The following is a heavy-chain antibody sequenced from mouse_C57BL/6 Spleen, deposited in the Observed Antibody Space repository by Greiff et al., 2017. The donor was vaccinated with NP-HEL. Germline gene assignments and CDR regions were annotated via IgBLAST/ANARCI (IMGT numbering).Heavy chain of an antibody. CDR1: GYAFSSSW. CDR3: ARRGPRGAMDY. Sequence: VQLQQSGPELVKPGASVKISCKASGYAFSSSWMNWVKQRPGKGLEWIGRIYPGDGDTNYNGKFKGKATLTADKSSSTAYMQLSSLTSEDSAVYFCARRGPRGAMDYWGQGTSVTVSS. D-gene: IGHD6-1*01. V-gene: IGHV1-82*01. CDR2: IYPGDGDT. J-gene: IGHJ4*01.